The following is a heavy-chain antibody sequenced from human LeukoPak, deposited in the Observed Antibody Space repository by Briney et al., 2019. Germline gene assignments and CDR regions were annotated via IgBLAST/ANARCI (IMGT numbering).Heavy chain of an antibody. J-gene: IGHJ4*02. CDR3: ARDLGGYCSSTSCPW. D-gene: IGHD2-2*01. V-gene: IGHV3-66*02. Sequence: PGESLRLSCAASGFTGSSNYMSWVRQAPGKGLVWVSVIYSGGSTYYADSVKCRFTISRDNSKNTLYLQMNSLRAEETAVYYCARDLGGYCSSTSCPWWGQGTLVTVSS. CDR1: GFTGSSNY. CDR2: IYSGGST.